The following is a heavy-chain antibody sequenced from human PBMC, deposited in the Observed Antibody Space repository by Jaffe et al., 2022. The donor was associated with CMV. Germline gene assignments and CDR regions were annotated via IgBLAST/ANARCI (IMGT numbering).Heavy chain of an antibody. CDR2: IIPILGIA. CDR3: ARDRRLGGLEPHFFWFDP. CDR1: GGTFSSYA. J-gene: IGHJ5*02. Sequence: QVQLVQSGAEVKKPGSSVKVSCKASGGTFSSYAISWVRQAPGQGLEWMGRIIPILGIANYAQKFQGRVTITADKSTSTAYMELSSLRSEDTAVYYCARDRRLGGLEPHFFWFDPWGQGTLVTVSS. V-gene: IGHV1-69*09. D-gene: IGHD1-1*01.